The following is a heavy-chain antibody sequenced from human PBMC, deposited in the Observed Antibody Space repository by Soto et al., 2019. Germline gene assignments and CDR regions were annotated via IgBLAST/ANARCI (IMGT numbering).Heavy chain of an antibody. V-gene: IGHV3-30*18. CDR3: AKGGSSYSDPIDD. D-gene: IGHD6-6*01. Sequence: VQLVESGGGLVKPGGSLRLSCAASGFTFSSYSMHWVRQAPGKGLEWLAVISYDERNKFYADSVKGRFTVSRDNSKNTLSPQMNSLRTEDTAVYYCAKGGSSYSDPIDDWGQGTLVTVSS. J-gene: IGHJ4*02. CDR2: ISYDERNK. CDR1: GFTFSSYS.